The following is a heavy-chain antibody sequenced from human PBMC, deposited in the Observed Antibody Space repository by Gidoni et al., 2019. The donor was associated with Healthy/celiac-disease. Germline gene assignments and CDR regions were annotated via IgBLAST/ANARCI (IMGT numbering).Heavy chain of an antibody. CDR3: ARNGGNPRQGFDP. CDR2: IYTSGST. CDR1: GGSISSGSYY. V-gene: IGHV4-61*02. Sequence: QVQLQESGPGLVKPSQTLSLTCTVYGGSISSGSYYWSGIRQPAWKGLEWIGRIYTSGSTNYNPSLKSRVTISVDTSKNQFSLKLSSVTAADTAVYYCARNGGNPRQGFDPWGQGTLVTVSS. J-gene: IGHJ5*02. D-gene: IGHD2-15*01.